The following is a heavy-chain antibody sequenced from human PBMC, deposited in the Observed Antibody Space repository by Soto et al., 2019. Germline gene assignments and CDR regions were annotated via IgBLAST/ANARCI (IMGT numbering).Heavy chain of an antibody. CDR3: ARGRRPTYSGYDYIIGYYYYMDV. J-gene: IGHJ6*03. Sequence: ASVKVSCKASGYTFTSYAMHLVRQAPGQRLEWMGWINAGNGNTKYSQKFQGRVTITAEKSTSTAYMELSSLRSAATAVYYCARGRRPTYSGYDYIIGYYYYMDVWGKGTTXTVSS. V-gene: IGHV1-3*01. CDR2: INAGNGNT. CDR1: GYTFTSYA. D-gene: IGHD5-12*01.